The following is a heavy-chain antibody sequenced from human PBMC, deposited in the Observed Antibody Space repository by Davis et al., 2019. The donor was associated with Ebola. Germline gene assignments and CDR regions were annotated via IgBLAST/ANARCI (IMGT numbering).Heavy chain of an antibody. D-gene: IGHD4-23*01. CDR3: AVRVRWINY. CDR1: GGSISSYY. J-gene: IGHJ4*02. V-gene: IGHV4-59*12. CDR2: IYYSGST. Sequence: SETLSLTCTVSGGSISSYYWSWIRQPPGKGLEWIGYIYYSGSTNYNPSLKSRVTISVDTSKNQFSLKLSSVTAADTAVYYCAVRVRWINYWGQGTLVTVSS.